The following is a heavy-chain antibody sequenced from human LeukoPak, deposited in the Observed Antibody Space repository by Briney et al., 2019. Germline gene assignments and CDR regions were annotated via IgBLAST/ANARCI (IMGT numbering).Heavy chain of an antibody. CDR2: IGDKGIDT. J-gene: IGHJ4*02. CDR1: GFTFRSYA. D-gene: IGHD1-1*01. Sequence: GGSLRLSCAVSGFTFRSYAMSWVRQAPGKGLEWVAAIGDKGIDTKYADSVKGRFTISRDNSRNTLYLQLNSLRVEDTAIYYCGRDWKLDYWGQGTLVTVSS. CDR3: GRDWKLDY. V-gene: IGHV3-23*01.